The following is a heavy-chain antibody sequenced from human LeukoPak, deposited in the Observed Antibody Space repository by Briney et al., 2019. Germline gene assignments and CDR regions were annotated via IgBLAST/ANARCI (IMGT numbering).Heavy chain of an antibody. CDR3: ARDTTTAFDY. CDR1: RCTVSRNY. J-gene: IGHJ4*02. CDR2: IYSGGST. V-gene: IGHV3-53*01. Sequence: GGSLRLSCAASRCTVSRNYMSLVRQAPGKGLEWVSVIYSGGSTYYADSVKGRFTISRDNSKNTLYLQMNSLRAEDTAVYYCARDTTTAFDYWGQGTLVTVSS. D-gene: IGHD4-11*01.